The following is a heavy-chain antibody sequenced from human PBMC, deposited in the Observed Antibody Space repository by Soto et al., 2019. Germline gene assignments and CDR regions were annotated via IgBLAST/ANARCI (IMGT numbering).Heavy chain of an antibody. CDR3: ARDNARDYGDEGFDY. CDR2: ISAYNGNT. J-gene: IGHJ4*02. Sequence: QVQLVQSGAEVKKPGASVKVSCKASGYTFTSYGISWVRQAPGQGLEWMGWISAYNGNTNYAQKLQGRVTMTTDTSKGTAYMELRSLRSADTAVYYCARDNARDYGDEGFDYWGQGTLVTVSS. D-gene: IGHD4-17*01. CDR1: GYTFTSYG. V-gene: IGHV1-18*04.